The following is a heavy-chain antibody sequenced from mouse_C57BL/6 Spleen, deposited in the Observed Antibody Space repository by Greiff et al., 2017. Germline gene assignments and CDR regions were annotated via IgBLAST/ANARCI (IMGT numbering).Heavy chain of an antibody. V-gene: IGHV1-78*01. D-gene: IGHD2-1*01. CDR3: ARCHGNYGAWFAY. CDR1: GYTFTDHT. Sequence: VQLQQSDAELVKPGASVKISCKVSGYTFTDHTIHWMKQRPEQGLEWIGYIYPRDGSTKYNEKFKGKATLTADKSSSTAYMQLNSLTSEDSAVXVCARCHGNYGAWFAYWGQGTLVTVSA. CDR2: IYPRDGST. J-gene: IGHJ3*01.